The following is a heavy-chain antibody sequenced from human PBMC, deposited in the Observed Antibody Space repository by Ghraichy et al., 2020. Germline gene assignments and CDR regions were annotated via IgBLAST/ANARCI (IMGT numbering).Heavy chain of an antibody. CDR1: GFTFSSYG. CDR2: IWYDGSNK. D-gene: IGHD3-9*01. J-gene: IGHJ4*02. CDR3: ARDRIPANYDILTGGFDY. V-gene: IGHV3-33*01. Sequence: GESLNISCAASGFTFSSYGMHWVRQAPGKGLEWVAVIWYDGSNKYYADSVKGRFTISRDNSKNTLYLQMNSLRAEDTAVYYCARDRIPANYDILTGGFDYWGQGTLVTVSS.